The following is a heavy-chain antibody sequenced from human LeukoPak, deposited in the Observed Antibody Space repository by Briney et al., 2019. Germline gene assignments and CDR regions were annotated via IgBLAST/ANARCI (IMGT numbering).Heavy chain of an antibody. J-gene: IGHJ5*02. D-gene: IGHD2-15*01. CDR3: ARSRGYSTPGWFDP. CDR2: IIPIFGTA. Sequence: GASVKVSCKASGGTFSSYAISWVRQAPGQGLEWMGGIIPIFGTANYAQKFQGRVTITTDESTSTAHMELSSLRSEDTAVYYCARSRGYSTPGWFDPWGQGTLVTVSS. V-gene: IGHV1-69*05. CDR1: GGTFSSYA.